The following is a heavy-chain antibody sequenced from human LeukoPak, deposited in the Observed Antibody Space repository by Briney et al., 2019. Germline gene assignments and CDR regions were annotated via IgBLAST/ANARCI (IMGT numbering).Heavy chain of an antibody. CDR2: ISSSINYI. D-gene: IGHD6-19*01. CDR3: ARGAAAGKPY. V-gene: IGHV3-21*01. J-gene: IGHJ4*02. CDR1: GFTFSSYS. Sequence: GGSLRLSCAASGFTFSSYSLNWVRQAPGKGLEWVSSISSSINYIYYADSVKGRFTISRDNAKNSLYLQMNSLRAEDTAVYYCARGAAAGKPYWGQGTLVTVSS.